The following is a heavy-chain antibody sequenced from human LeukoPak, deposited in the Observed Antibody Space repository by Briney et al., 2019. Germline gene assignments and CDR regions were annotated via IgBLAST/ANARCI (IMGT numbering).Heavy chain of an antibody. CDR2: IYSGGST. V-gene: IGHV3-53*01. CDR3: ARWVPYYYGMDV. Sequence: PGGSLRLSCAAPEFTVSSNYMSWVRQAPGKGLEWVSVIYSGGSTYYADSVKGRFTISRDNSKNTLYLQMNSLRAEDTAVYYCARWVPYYYGMDVWGQGTTVTVSS. J-gene: IGHJ6*02. D-gene: IGHD1-26*01. CDR1: EFTVSSNY.